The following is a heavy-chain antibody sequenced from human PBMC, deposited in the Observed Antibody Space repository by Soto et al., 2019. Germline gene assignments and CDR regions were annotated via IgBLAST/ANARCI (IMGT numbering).Heavy chain of an antibody. J-gene: IGHJ4*02. D-gene: IGHD5-18*01. Sequence: PGESLKISCKGSGYNFANYWIGWVCQKPGKGLEWMGVIYPGDSETTYSPSFEGQVIISVDRSRGTAFLEWSSLKASDTAMYYCASPGAPTDTVVYDFWGEGTQVTVSS. CDR1: GYNFANYW. CDR3: ASPGAPTDTVVYDF. CDR2: IYPGDSET. V-gene: IGHV5-51*01.